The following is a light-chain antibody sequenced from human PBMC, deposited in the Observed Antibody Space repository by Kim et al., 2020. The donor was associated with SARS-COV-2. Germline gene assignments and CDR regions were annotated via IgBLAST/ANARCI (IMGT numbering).Light chain of an antibody. CDR2: GAS. V-gene: IGKV3-15*01. Sequence: SPGERATLSCRASQSFGNNLAWYQQKPGQAPRLLIYGASTRATDIPARFSGSGSGTEFTLTISSLQSEDSAVYYCQQYNHWPMHTFGQGTKVDIK. CDR1: QSFGNN. CDR3: QQYNHWPMHT. J-gene: IGKJ2*01.